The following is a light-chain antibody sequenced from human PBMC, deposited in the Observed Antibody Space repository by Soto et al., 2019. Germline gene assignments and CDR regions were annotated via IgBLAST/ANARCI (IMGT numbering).Light chain of an antibody. J-gene: IGKJ5*01. Sequence: SLLPYVTDRVPSTRRASQSISSWLDWYQQKPGKAPKRLIYAASSLQSGVPSRFSGSGSGTDFTLTISSLQPEDFATYYCQQSYSTPITFGQGTRLEIK. CDR3: QQSYSTPIT. CDR1: QSISSW. CDR2: AAS. V-gene: IGKV1-39*01.